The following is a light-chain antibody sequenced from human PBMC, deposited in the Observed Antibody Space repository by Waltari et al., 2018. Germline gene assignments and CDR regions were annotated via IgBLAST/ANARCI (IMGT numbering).Light chain of an antibody. J-gene: IGLJ1*01. CDR1: SRAIGRYGL. CDR2: EGS. V-gene: IGLV2-23*01. Sequence: QSALTPPPSVSGSPGQSITIPCTRTSRAIGRYGLVSWYQHHPGKAPKVKIYEGSKRPAGVPDRFSVSRSGNTASLTISGLQAEDEADYYCCSYASSGTFVFGTGTKVTVL. CDR3: CSYASSGTFV.